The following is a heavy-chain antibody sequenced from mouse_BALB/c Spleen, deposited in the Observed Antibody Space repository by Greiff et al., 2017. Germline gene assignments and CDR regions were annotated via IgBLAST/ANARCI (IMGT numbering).Heavy chain of an antibody. CDR1: GFTFSSCW. V-gene: IGHV6-6*02. J-gene: IGHJ4*01. CDR3: TRDYYAMDY. CDR2: IRLKSDNYAT. Sequence: EVQLVESGGGLVQPGGSMKLSCVASGFTFSSCWMSWVRQSPEKGLEWVAEIRLKSDNYATHYAESVKGKFTISRDDSKSRLYLQMNSLRAEDTGIYYCTRDYYAMDYWGQGTSVTVSS.